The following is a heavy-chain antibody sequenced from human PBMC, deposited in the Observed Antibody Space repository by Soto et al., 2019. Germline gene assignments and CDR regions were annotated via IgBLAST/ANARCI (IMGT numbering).Heavy chain of an antibody. CDR3: EAGGLFDP. J-gene: IGHJ5*02. CDR2: INHSGST. CDR1: GGSFSGYY. V-gene: IGHV4-34*01. Sequence: PSETLSLTCAVYGGSFSGYYWSWIRQPPGKGLEWIGEINHSGSTNYNPSLKSRVTISVDTSKNQFSLKLSSVTAADTAVYYCEAGGLFDPWGQGTLVTVSS.